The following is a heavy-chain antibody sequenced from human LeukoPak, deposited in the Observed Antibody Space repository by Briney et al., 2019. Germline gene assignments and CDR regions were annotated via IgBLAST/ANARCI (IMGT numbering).Heavy chain of an antibody. J-gene: IGHJ4*02. V-gene: IGHV1-69*04. CDR3: ARILRHLDMGGRFDY. Sequence: SVKVSCKASGGTFSSYAISWVRQAPGQGLEWMGRIIPILGIANYAQKFQGRVTITADKSTSTAYMELSSLRSEDTAVYYCARILRHLDMGGRFDYWGQGTLVTVSS. D-gene: IGHD3-9*01. CDR1: GGTFSSYA. CDR2: IIPILGIA.